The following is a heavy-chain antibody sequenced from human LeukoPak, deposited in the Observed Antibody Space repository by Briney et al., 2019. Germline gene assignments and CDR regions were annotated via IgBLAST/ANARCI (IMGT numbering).Heavy chain of an antibody. CDR1: AFAFSGYA. Sequence: PGGSLRLSCAASAFAFSGYAMHWVRQAPGKGLEWVAVISYDGSIKYYADSVKGRFTISRDNSKNTLFLQINSLRAEDTAVYYCAMRRDGEGFDYWGQGTLVTVSS. J-gene: IGHJ4*02. D-gene: IGHD3-3*01. V-gene: IGHV3-30*08. CDR3: AMRRDGEGFDY. CDR2: ISYDGSIK.